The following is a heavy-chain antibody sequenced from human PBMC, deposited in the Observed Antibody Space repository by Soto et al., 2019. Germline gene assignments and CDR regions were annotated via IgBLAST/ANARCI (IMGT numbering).Heavy chain of an antibody. Sequence: ASVKVSCKASGYTFTSYGISWVRQAPGQGLEWMGWISAYNGNTNYAQKLQGRVTMTTDTSTSTAYMELRSLRSDDTAVYYCARGSNSCYEGAYYYYFLDVWGKGTTVTVSS. CDR2: ISAYNGNT. D-gene: IGHD5-12*01. CDR3: ARGSNSCYEGAYYYYFLDV. J-gene: IGHJ6*03. V-gene: IGHV1-18*01. CDR1: GYTFTSYG.